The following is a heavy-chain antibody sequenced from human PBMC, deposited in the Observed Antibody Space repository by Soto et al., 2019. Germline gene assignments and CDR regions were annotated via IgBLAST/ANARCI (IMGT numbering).Heavy chain of an antibody. Sequence: SVTLSLTCTVSSGPISSYYWSWIRQPPGKGLEWIGYIYYSGSTNYNPSLKSQVTISVDTSKNQFSLKLSSVTAADTAVYYCARRNIVATHTVYSYMYVWGKGTTLTVSS. V-gene: IGHV4-59*08. CDR2: IYYSGST. D-gene: IGHD5-12*01. CDR1: SGPISSYY. J-gene: IGHJ6*03. CDR3: ARRNIVATHTVYSYMYV.